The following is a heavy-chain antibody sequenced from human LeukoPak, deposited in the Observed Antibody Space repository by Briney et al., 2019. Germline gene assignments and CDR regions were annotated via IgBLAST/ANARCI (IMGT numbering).Heavy chain of an antibody. CDR3: ARRCTSSWCFDY. D-gene: IGHD6-13*01. CDR2: ISYSGNT. Sequence: SETLSLTCTVSGGXIGSTSHHWGWSRQPPGKGLEWIGSISYSGNTYYNPSLKSRVTMSVDTSNNQFSLKLSSVTAADTAMYYCARRCTSSWCFDYWGQGTLVSVSS. V-gene: IGHV4-39*07. CDR1: GGXIGSTSHH. J-gene: IGHJ4*02.